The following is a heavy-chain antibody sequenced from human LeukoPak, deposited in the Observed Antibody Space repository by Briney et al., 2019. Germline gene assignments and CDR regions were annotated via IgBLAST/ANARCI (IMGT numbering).Heavy chain of an antibody. Sequence: SETLSLTCTVSGGSISSYYWSWIRQPPGEGLEWIGYIYYSGSTNYNPSLKSRVTISVDTSKNQYSLKLSSVTAADTAVYYCARDRREQQLVPYFDYWGQGTLVTVSS. CDR2: IYYSGST. V-gene: IGHV4-59*01. CDR3: ARDRREQQLVPYFDY. J-gene: IGHJ4*02. D-gene: IGHD6-13*01. CDR1: GGSISSYY.